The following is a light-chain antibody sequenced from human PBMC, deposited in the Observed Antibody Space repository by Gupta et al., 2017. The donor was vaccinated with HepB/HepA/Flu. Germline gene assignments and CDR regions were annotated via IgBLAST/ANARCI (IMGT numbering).Light chain of an antibody. Sequence: SALIQPASVSRSPGQSITISCTGTTSDVGGYNHVCWYQQYSGKAPKLIIYDDCYRPSEISNRFSGSKSGTTASLTISGLQSEDDADYYYNSYTTTSAIGVFGGGTKVTVL. CDR2: DDC. CDR3: NSYTTTSAIGV. CDR1: TSDVGGYNH. J-gene: IGLJ2*01. V-gene: IGLV2-14*01.